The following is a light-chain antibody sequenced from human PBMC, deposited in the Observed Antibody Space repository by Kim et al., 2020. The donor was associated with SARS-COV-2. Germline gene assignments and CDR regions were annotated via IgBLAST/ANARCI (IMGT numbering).Light chain of an antibody. CDR3: QAWDSSTVV. CDR2: QDS. J-gene: IGLJ2*01. CDR1: QLGDKY. Sequence: SVSPGQTVSITCSGSQLGDKYACWYQQKPGQSPVLVIYQDSKRPAGIPERFSGSNSGNTATLTISGTQAMDEADYYCQAWDSSTVVFGGGTQLTVL. V-gene: IGLV3-1*01.